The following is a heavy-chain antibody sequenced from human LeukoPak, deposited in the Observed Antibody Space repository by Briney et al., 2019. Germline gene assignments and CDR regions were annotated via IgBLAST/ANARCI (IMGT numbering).Heavy chain of an antibody. CDR3: AKENPARIAVAGHIDY. CDR1: GFTFSSYE. CDR2: ISSSGSTI. V-gene: IGHV3-48*03. D-gene: IGHD6-19*01. Sequence: PGGSLRLSCAASGFTFSSYEMNWVRQAPGKGLEWVSYISSSGSTIYYADSVKGRFTISRDNSKNTLYLQMNSLRAEDTAVYYCAKENPARIAVAGHIDYWGQGTLVTVSS. J-gene: IGHJ4*02.